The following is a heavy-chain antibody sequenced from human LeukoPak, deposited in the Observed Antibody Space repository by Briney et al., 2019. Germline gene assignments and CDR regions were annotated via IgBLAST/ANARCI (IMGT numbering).Heavy chain of an antibody. J-gene: IGHJ4*02. V-gene: IGHV4-34*01. CDR1: GGSFSGYY. CDR2: INHSGST. CDR3: ARLPARYCSSTSCYALKFSDY. Sequence: SETLSLTCAVYGGSFSGYYWSWIRQPPGKGLEWIGEINHSGSTNYNPSLKSRVTISVDTSKNQFSLKLSSVTAADTAVYYCARLPARYCSSTSCYALKFSDYWGQGTLVTVSS. D-gene: IGHD2-2*01.